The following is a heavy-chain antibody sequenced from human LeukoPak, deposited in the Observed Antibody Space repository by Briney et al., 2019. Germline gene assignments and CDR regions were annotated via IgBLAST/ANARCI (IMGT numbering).Heavy chain of an antibody. D-gene: IGHD3-9*01. CDR2: IYYSGST. Sequence: PGGSLRLSCAASGFTFSSYAMSWVRQPPGKGLEWIGSIYYSGSTYYNPSLKSRVTISVDTSKNQFSLKLSSVTAADTAVYYCARRDPYYDILTGYYNSRKNDAFDIWGQGTMVTVSS. J-gene: IGHJ3*02. CDR3: ARRDPYYDILTGYYNSRKNDAFDI. V-gene: IGHV4-39*01. CDR1: GFTFSSYA.